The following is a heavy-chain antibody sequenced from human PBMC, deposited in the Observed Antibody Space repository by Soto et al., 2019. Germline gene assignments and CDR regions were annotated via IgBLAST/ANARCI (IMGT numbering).Heavy chain of an antibody. CDR1: GGSISSYY. D-gene: IGHD3-16*01. CDR3: ARGGGWFDP. Sequence: QVQLQESGPGLVKPSETLSLTCTVSGGSISSYYWSWIRQPPGKGLEWIGYIYYSGSTNYNPSLKSRVTISVDTSKNQFSLKLSSVTAADTAVYYCARGGGWFDPWGQGTLVTVSS. V-gene: IGHV4-59*01. J-gene: IGHJ5*02. CDR2: IYYSGST.